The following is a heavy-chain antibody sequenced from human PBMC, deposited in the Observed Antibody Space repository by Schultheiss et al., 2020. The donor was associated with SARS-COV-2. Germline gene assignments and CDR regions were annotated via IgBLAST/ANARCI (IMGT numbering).Heavy chain of an antibody. J-gene: IGHJ4*02. CDR3: TTGGSSADY. V-gene: IGHV3-15*01. CDR2: IRSKTDGGTT. CDR1: GFTFSSYW. D-gene: IGHD6-6*01. Sequence: GGSLRLSCAASGFTFSSYWMSWVRQAPGKGLEWVGFIRSKTDGGTTDYAAPVKGRFTISRDDSKNTLYLQMNSLKTEDTAVYYCTTGGSSADYWGQGTLVTVSS.